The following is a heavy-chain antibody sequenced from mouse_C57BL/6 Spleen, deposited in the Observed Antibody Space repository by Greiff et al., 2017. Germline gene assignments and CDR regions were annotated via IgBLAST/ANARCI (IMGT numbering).Heavy chain of an antibody. D-gene: IGHD1-1*01. CDR2: IDPSDSYT. J-gene: IGHJ1*03. CDR1: GYTFTSYW. Sequence: QVQLQQPGAELVMPGASVKLSCKASGYTFTSYWMHWVKQRPGQGLEWIGEIDPSDSYTNYNQKFKGKSTLTVDKSSSTAYMQLSSLTSEDSAVYYCARGHGSSYGYFDVWGTGTTVTVSS. CDR3: ARGHGSSYGYFDV. V-gene: IGHV1-69*01.